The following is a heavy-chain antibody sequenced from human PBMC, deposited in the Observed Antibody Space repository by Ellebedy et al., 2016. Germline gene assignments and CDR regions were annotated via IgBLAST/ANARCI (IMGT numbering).Heavy chain of an antibody. D-gene: IGHD3-10*01. CDR3: ARNNYTSGT. CDR2: INPGERT. J-gene: IGHJ5*01. V-gene: IGHV4-34*01. CDR1: GGSFSGYF. Sequence: SETLSLTCAVYGGSFSGYFWTWIRQPPGKGLEWIGEINPGERTNYNPSLKSRVTISVDTSKGQFSLRLNSVTAADTAVYYCARNNYTSGTWGQGTLVTVSS.